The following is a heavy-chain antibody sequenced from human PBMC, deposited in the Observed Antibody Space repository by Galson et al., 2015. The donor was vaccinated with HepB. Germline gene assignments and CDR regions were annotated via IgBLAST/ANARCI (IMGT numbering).Heavy chain of an antibody. J-gene: IGHJ5*02. CDR3: ATSGLPFRMAARRGGANWFDP. CDR2: INTHSGDT. Sequence: SVKVSCKASGYTFSLYYIHWVRQAPGQGLEWMGWINTHSGDTNSAHKFQGRVTMTRDTSITTAYMDLSGLRSDDTAVYYCATSGLPFRMAARRGGANWFDPWGQGTLVTVSS. CDR1: GYTFSLYY. V-gene: IGHV1-2*02. D-gene: IGHD6-6*01.